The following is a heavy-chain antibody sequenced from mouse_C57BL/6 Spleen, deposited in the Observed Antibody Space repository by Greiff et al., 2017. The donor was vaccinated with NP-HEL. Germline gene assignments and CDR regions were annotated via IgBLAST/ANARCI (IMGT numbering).Heavy chain of an antibody. J-gene: IGHJ4*01. CDR1: GYTFTSYG. CDR3: ARRMDY. Sequence: QVQLKQSGAELARPGASVKLSCKASGYTFTSYGISWVKQRTGQGLEWIGEIYPRSGNTYYNEKFKGKATLTADKSSSTAYMELRSRTSEDSAVYFCARRMDYWGQGTSVTVSS. CDR2: IYPRSGNT. V-gene: IGHV1-81*01.